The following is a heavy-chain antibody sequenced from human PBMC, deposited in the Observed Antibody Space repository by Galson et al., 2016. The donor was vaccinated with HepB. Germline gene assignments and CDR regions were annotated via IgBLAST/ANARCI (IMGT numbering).Heavy chain of an antibody. D-gene: IGHD3-10*01. CDR2: VIPIFGTA. J-gene: IGHJ4*02. CDR1: GGTFSSYA. V-gene: IGHV1-69*06. CDR3: ARGQARITLVRGVVTNTDY. Sequence: SVKVSCKASGGTFSSYAITWVRQAPGQGLEWMGGVIPIFGTANYAQKFQGRVTITADKSTSTAYMELNSLRSEDTAVYYCARGQARITLVRGVVTNTDYWGQGTLVTVSS.